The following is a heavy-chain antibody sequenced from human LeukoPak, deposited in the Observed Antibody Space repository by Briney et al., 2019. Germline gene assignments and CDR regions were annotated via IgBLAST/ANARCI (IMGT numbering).Heavy chain of an antibody. V-gene: IGHV3-30*03. J-gene: IGHJ6*02. Sequence: PGGSLRLSCAASGFTFSSYGMHWVRQAPGKGLEWVAVISYDGSNKYYADSVKGRFTISRDNSKNTLYLQMNSLRAEDTAVYYCASPRDYDFWSGYYTDYYYGMDVWGHGTTVTVSS. D-gene: IGHD3-3*01. CDR3: ASPRDYDFWSGYYTDYYYGMDV. CDR1: GFTFSSYG. CDR2: ISYDGSNK.